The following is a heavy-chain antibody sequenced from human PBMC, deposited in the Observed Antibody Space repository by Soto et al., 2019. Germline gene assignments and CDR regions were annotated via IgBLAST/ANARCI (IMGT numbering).Heavy chain of an antibody. CDR1: GFTFSSYA. V-gene: IGHV3-23*01. Sequence: EVQLLQSGGGLVQPGGSLRLSCAASGFTFSSYAMNWVRQAPGKGLEWVSTISGSGTNTYHADSVEGRFTISRDNSMNTLYLQMYSLRAEDTAIYYCAKKVLRETTEYYCGHVAEAVDSWGRGTLVTVFS. D-gene: IGHD6-19*01. CDR3: AKKVLRETTEYYCGHVAEAVDS. CDR2: ISGSGTNT. J-gene: IGHJ4*02.